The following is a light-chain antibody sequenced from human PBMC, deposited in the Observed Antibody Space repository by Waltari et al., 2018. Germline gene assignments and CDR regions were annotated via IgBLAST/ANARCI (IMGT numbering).Light chain of an antibody. CDR3: CSYTGSLVV. V-gene: IGLV2-14*01. Sequence: QSALTQPASVSGSPGQSITISCTGTSNDVGGYDHVSWYQQHPGKAPKVIVSEFPSRPSGISNRFSGSKSGNTASLTISGLQAEDEADYYCCSYTGSLVVFGGGTKVTVL. CDR2: EFP. CDR1: SNDVGGYDH. J-gene: IGLJ2*01.